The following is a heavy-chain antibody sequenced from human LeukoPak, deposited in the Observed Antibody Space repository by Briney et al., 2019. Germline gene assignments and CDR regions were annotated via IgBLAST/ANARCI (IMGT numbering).Heavy chain of an antibody. CDR2: INVNGGSM. CDR1: GVSFKDYY. CDR3: ARGPRIFVDGSYYFDY. J-gene: IGHJ4*02. V-gene: IGHV3-11*01. D-gene: IGHD2/OR15-2a*01. Sequence: GGSLRLSCAASGVSFKDYYWSWIRQVPGEGLEWISYINVNGGSMQYADSVKGRFSISRDNPKNALSLEVNSLRAEDTAVYYCARGPRIFVDGSYYFDYWGQGSLVTVSS.